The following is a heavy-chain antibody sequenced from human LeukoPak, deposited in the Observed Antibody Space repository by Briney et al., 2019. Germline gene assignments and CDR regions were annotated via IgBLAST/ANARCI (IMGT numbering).Heavy chain of an antibody. CDR1: GGTFSSYA. V-gene: IGHV1-69*13. D-gene: IGHD3-3*01. CDR3: ASSARYYDFWSGRRAFYYYYYMDV. J-gene: IGHJ6*03. CDR2: IIPIFGTA. Sequence: SVKVSCKASGGTFSSYAISWVRQAPGQGLKWMGGIIPIFGTANYAQKFQGRVTITADESTSTAYMELSSLRSEDTAVYYCASSARYYDFWSGRRAFYYYYYMDVWGKGTTVTVSS.